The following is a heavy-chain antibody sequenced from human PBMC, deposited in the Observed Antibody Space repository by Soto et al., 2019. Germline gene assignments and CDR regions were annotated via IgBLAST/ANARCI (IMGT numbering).Heavy chain of an antibody. CDR3: ARNIRSSGCFDP. Sequence: QVLLQESGPGLLKPSETLSLTCPVSGFSVSSGTYYWSWIRQPPGKGLEWIGHINYSGGTNYNPTLKSRVAIALDTSKTQFSLRLSSVTAADTAEYYCARNIRSSGCFDPWGQGTLVTVSS. D-gene: IGHD3-3*02. CDR1: GFSVSSGTYY. CDR2: INYSGGT. J-gene: IGHJ5*02. V-gene: IGHV4-61*01.